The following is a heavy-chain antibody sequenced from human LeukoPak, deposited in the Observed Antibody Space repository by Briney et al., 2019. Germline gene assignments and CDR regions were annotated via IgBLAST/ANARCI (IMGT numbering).Heavy chain of an antibody. V-gene: IGHV1-69*05. D-gene: IGHD6-13*01. CDR1: GGTFSSYA. Sequence: SVKVSCKASGGTFSSYAISWVRQAPGQGLEWVGGIIPIFGTANYAQKFQGRVTITTDESTSTAYMELGSLRSEDTAVYYCARVGIAAAGTLDYWGQGTLVTVSS. J-gene: IGHJ4*02. CDR3: ARVGIAAAGTLDY. CDR2: IIPIFGTA.